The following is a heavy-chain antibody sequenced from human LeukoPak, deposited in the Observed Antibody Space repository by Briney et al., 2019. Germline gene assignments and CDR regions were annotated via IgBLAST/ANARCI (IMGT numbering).Heavy chain of an antibody. J-gene: IGHJ4*02. V-gene: IGHV3-53*01. D-gene: IGHD1-26*01. CDR2: ISINTDT. CDR3: AIAQSWDELFDS. CDR1: GIAVISNY. Sequence: GGSLTLSCAASGIAVISNYMSWVRQPPGKGLEWVSFISINTDTFYADSVRGRFTISRDSSKNTLFLQMNSLRDEDSAVYYCAIAQSWDELFDSWGQGTLVTVSS.